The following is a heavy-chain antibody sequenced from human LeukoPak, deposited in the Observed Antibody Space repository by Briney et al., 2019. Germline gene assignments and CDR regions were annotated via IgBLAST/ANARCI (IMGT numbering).Heavy chain of an antibody. CDR2: IYAGDSDT. J-gene: IGHJ5*01. CDR1: GYRFTSYW. Sequence: GESLKISCEGSGYRFTSYWIAWVRQMPGRGLEWMGIIYAGDSDTRYSTSFQGQITISVDKSISTVYLQWSTLQASDTAMYYCARGDYWFDSWGQGTLVTVSS. CDR3: ARGDYWFDS. V-gene: IGHV5-51*01. D-gene: IGHD3-10*01.